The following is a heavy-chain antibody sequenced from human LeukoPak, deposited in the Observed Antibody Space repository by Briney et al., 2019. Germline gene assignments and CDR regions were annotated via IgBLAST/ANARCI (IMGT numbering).Heavy chain of an antibody. Sequence: PGGSLRLSCAAPGFTFSSYGMHWVRQAPGKGLEWVAVISYDGSNKYYADSVKGRFTISRDNSKNTLYLQMNSLRAEDTAVYYCAKGDTAMVQGYFDYWGQGTLVTVSS. CDR3: AKGDTAMVQGYFDY. CDR2: ISYDGSNK. V-gene: IGHV3-30*18. CDR1: GFTFSSYG. D-gene: IGHD5-18*01. J-gene: IGHJ4*02.